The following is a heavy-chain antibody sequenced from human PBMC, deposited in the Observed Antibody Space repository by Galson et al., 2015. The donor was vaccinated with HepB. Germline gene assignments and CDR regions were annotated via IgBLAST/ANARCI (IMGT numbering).Heavy chain of an antibody. V-gene: IGHV3-49*03. D-gene: IGHD2-2*02. CDR1: GFTFGDYA. J-gene: IGHJ4*02. CDR2: IRSKAYGGTT. CDR3: TRDNPVVPAAIGY. Sequence: SLRLSCAASGFTFGDYAMSWFRQAPGKGLEWVGFIRSKAYGGTTEYAASVKGRFTISRDDSKSIAYLQMNSLKTEDTAVYYCTRDNPVVPAAIGYWGQGTLVTVSS.